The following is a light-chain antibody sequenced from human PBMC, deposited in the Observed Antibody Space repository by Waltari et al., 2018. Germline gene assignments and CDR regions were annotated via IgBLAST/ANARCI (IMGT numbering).Light chain of an antibody. Sequence: SYELTQPPSLSVSPGQTARITCSGDALSKKYAYWYQQKSGQAPVLVIYEDIKRPTGIHERFSGSGSGTTATLTSSGAHVDDEAEYYGYSTDCSGNDRVFGGGTKLTIL. V-gene: IGLV3-10*01. J-gene: IGLJ3*02. CDR1: ALSKKY. CDR3: YSTDCSGNDRV. CDR2: EDI.